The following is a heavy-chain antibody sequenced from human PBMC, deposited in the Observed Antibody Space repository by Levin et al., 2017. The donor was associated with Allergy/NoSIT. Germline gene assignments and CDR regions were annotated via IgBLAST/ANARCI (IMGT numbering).Heavy chain of an antibody. CDR1: GFTFSSYV. D-gene: IGHD6-13*01. CDR3: ARDMGSNSWERFDY. J-gene: IGHJ4*02. CDR2: ISYDGSNK. V-gene: IGHV3-30*04. Sequence: GGSLRLSCAASGFTFSSYVMHWVRQAPGKGLEWVAFISYDGSNKYYGGSVKGRFTISRDNSKNTLYLQMNSLRGEDTAVYYCARDMGSNSWERFDYWGQGTLVTVSS.